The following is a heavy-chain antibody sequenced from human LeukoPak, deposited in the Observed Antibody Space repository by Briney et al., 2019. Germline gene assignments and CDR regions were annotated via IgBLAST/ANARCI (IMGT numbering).Heavy chain of an antibody. Sequence: GGSLRLSCAASGFTFSSYAIHWVRQAPGKGLEWVAVISYDGSDKYYADSVKGRFTISRDNSKNTLYLQMNSLRAEDTAVYYCARDPGQQLVVGYFDYWGQGTLVTVSS. CDR2: ISYDGSDK. CDR3: ARDPGQQLVVGYFDY. J-gene: IGHJ4*02. CDR1: GFTFSSYA. V-gene: IGHV3-30*04. D-gene: IGHD6-13*01.